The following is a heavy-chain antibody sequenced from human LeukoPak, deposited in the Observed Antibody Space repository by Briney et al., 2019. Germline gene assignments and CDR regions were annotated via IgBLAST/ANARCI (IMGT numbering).Heavy chain of an antibody. Sequence: GGSLRLSCAASGFTFDDYSIHWVRQAPGKGLEWVSFISWDGVSTYYADSVKGRFTIYRDNSRNSLYLQMNSLRTEDTALYYCAKGNAYSDYYMDVWGKGTTVTVSS. CDR3: AKGNAYSDYYMDV. CDR2: ISWDGVST. J-gene: IGHJ6*03. CDR1: GFTFDDYS. V-gene: IGHV3-43*01. D-gene: IGHD1-1*01.